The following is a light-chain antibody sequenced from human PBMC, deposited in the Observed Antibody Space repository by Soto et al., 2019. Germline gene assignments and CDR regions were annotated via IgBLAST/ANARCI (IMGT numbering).Light chain of an antibody. V-gene: IGLV1-40*01. CDR2: GNS. Sequence: QSVLTQPPSVSGAPGQRVTISCTGSSSNIGAVYDVHWYQQYPGTAPKLLIYGNSNRPSGVPDRFSGSKSGTSASLAISGLQAEDEADYYCQSYDSSLSGYVFGTGTKLPVL. CDR1: SSNIGAVYD. CDR3: QSYDSSLSGYV. J-gene: IGLJ1*01.